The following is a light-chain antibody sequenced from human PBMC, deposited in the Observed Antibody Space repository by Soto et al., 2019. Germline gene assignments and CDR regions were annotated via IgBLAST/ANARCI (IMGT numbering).Light chain of an antibody. V-gene: IGKV1-8*01. CDR3: QQYYSYPRT. CDR1: QGISSY. J-gene: IGKJ1*01. Sequence: AIRMTQSPSSFSASTGDRVTINCRASQGISSYLAWYQQKPGKAPKLLIYAASTLQSGVPSRFSGSGSGTDFTLTISCLQSEDFATYYCQQYYSYPRTFGQGTKVDI. CDR2: AAS.